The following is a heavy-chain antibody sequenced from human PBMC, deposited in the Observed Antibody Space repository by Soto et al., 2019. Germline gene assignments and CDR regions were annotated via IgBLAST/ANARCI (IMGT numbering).Heavy chain of an antibody. V-gene: IGHV3-23*01. D-gene: IGHD2-2*01. CDR1: GFTFSSYA. CDR3: AKDPSSDCSSTSCYLLGMDV. J-gene: IGHJ6*02. Sequence: GGSLRLSCAAAGFTFSSYAMSWVRQAPGKGLEWVSAISGSGGSTYYADSVKGRFTISRDNSKNTLYLQMNSLRAEDTAVYYCAKDPSSDCSSTSCYLLGMDVWGQGTTVTVSS. CDR2: ISGSGGST.